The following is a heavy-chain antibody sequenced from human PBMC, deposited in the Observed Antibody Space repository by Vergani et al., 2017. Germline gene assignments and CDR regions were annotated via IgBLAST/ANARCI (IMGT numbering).Heavy chain of an antibody. D-gene: IGHD3-10*01. V-gene: IGHV4-59*01. CDR2: IYYSGST. Sequence: QLQLQESGPGLVKPSETLSLTCTVSGGSISSYYWSWIRQPPGKGLEWIGYIYYSGSTNYNPSLKSRVTISVDTSKNQFSLKLSSVTAADTAVYYCARGRFGSSFDYWGQGTLVTVSS. J-gene: IGHJ4*02. CDR1: GGSISSYY. CDR3: ARGRFGSSFDY.